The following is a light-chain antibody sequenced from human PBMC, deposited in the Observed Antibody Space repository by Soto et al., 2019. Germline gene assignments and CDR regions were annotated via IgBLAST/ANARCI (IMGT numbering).Light chain of an antibody. CDR3: SSYTSSSTPEV. CDR1: SSDIGGFNF. V-gene: IGLV2-14*01. CDR2: DVN. J-gene: IGLJ1*01. Sequence: QSVLTQPASVSGSPGQSITIPCTGTSSDIGGFNFVSWYQQHPGKVPKLMIYDVNNRPSGVSDRFSGSKSGNTASLTISGLQAEDEADYYCSSYTSSSTPEVFGTGTKLTVL.